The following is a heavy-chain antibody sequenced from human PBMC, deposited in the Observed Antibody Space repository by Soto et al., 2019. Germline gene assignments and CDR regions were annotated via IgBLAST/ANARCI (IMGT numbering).Heavy chain of an antibody. D-gene: IGHD3-3*01. Sequence: TLSLTCTVSAGFIGRGAYYWGSIRLPPLKVLEWIGYIYYSGSTYYNPSLKSRVTISVDTSKNQFSLKLSSVTAADTAVYYCDRQRFDFRVVIADYYYYGMDVWGQGTTVPDSS. CDR2: IYYSGST. V-gene: IGHV4-30-4*01. J-gene: IGHJ6*02. CDR1: AGFIGRGAYY. CDR3: DRQRFDFRVVIADYYYYGMDV.